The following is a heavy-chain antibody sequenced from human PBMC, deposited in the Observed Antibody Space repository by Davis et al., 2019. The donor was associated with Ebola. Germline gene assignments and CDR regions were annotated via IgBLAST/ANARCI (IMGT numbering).Heavy chain of an antibody. Sequence: GESLKISCAASEFSFSNYGMHWVRQAPGKGLEWVAIIWHDGSYKFYADAVKGRFTISRENSKNTMYLQMNSLRAEDTGFYYCARERDGSGWGRFDHWGQGTLVTVSS. CDR2: IWHDGSYK. CDR3: ARERDGSGWGRFDH. CDR1: EFSFSNYG. V-gene: IGHV3-33*01. J-gene: IGHJ4*02. D-gene: IGHD6-19*01.